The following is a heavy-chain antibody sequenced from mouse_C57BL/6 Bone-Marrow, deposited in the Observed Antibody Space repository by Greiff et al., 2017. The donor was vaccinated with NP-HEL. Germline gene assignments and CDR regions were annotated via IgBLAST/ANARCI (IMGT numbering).Heavy chain of an antibody. Sequence: VQLQQSGAELVRPGTSVKVSCKASGYAFTNYLIEWVKQRPGQGLEWIGVINPGSGGTNYNEKFKGKATLTADKSSSTAYMQLSSLTSEDSAVYFCARSYYYGSSYGSAYWGQGTLVTVSA. CDR2: INPGSGGT. D-gene: IGHD1-1*01. V-gene: IGHV1-54*01. CDR1: GYAFTNYL. J-gene: IGHJ3*01. CDR3: ARSYYYGSSYGSAY.